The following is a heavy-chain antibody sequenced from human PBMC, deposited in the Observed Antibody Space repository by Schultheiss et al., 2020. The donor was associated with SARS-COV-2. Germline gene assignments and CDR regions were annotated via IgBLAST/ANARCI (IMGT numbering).Heavy chain of an antibody. J-gene: IGHJ4*02. V-gene: IGHV3-30*04. Sequence: GGSLRLSCAASGFTFSSYAMHWVRQAPGKGLEWVAVIWYDGSNKYYADSVKGRFTISRDNSKNTLYLQMNSLRAEDTAVYYCAREITMIVSRSGFDYWGQGTLVTVSS. CDR2: IWYDGSNK. CDR3: AREITMIVSRSGFDY. CDR1: GFTFSSYA. D-gene: IGHD3-22*01.